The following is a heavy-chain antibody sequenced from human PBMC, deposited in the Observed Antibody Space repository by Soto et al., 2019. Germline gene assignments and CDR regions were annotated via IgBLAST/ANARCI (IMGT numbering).Heavy chain of an antibody. CDR3: AKGKMVYARYSSSWPYYFDY. D-gene: IGHD6-13*01. J-gene: IGHJ4*02. V-gene: IGHV3-23*01. Sequence: LRLSCAASGFTFSSYAMSWVRQAPGKGLEWVSAISGSGGSTYYADSVKGRFTISRDNSKNTLYLQMNSLRAEDTAVYYCAKGKMVYARYSSSWPYYFDYWGQGTLVTVSS. CDR2: ISGSGGST. CDR1: GFTFSSYA.